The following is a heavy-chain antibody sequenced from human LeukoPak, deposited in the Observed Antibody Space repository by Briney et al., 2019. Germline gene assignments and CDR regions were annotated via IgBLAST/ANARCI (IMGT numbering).Heavy chain of an antibody. V-gene: IGHV3-73*01. CDR1: GFTFSGSA. J-gene: IGHJ4*02. CDR2: IRSKANSYAT. Sequence: PGKSLRLSCAASGFTFSGSAMHWVRQASGKGVEWVGRIRSKANSYATAYAASVKGRFTISRDDSKKTAYLQMNSLKTEDTAVYYCTRPDDYGDYWGEGTLVTVSS. CDR3: TRPDDYGDY.